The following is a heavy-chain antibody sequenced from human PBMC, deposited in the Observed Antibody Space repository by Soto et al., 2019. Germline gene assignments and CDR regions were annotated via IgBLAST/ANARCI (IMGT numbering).Heavy chain of an antibody. Sequence: GGSLRLSCAASGFTFSTYSMNWVRQAPGKGPEWVSSISSRSSYIHYADSVEGRFTISRDNAKNSLFLQMSSLRVEDTAVYYCSRTYDFWTNGHGNGMDVWGQGTTVTVSS. V-gene: IGHV3-21*01. CDR1: GFTFSTYS. J-gene: IGHJ6*02. D-gene: IGHD3-3*01. CDR2: ISSRSSYI. CDR3: SRTYDFWTNGHGNGMDV.